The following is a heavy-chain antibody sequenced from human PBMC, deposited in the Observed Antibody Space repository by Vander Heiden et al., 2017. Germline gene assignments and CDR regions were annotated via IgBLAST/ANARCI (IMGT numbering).Heavy chain of an antibody. CDR1: GYTFTSYD. Sequence: QVQLVQSGAEVKKPGASVTVSCKASGYTFTSYDINWVLQATGQGLEWMGWMNPNSGNTGYAQKFQGRVTMTRNTSISTAYMELSSLRSEDTAVYYCARGRKTIFGVVIKNFDYWGQGTLVTVSS. CDR2: MNPNSGNT. CDR3: ARGRKTIFGVVIKNFDY. J-gene: IGHJ4*02. D-gene: IGHD3-3*01. V-gene: IGHV1-8*01.